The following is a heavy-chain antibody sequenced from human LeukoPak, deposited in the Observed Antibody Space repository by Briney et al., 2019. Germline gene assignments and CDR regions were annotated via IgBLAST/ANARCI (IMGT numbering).Heavy chain of an antibody. Sequence: PSETLSLTCIVSGGSISTSAYYWGWIRQPPGEGLQWIGSIYYSGNTYYNSSLKSRVTISVDTSTSQFSLRLSSVTAADTAVYYCARDGPNGGNSEFPYNWFDPWGQGTLVTVSS. J-gene: IGHJ5*02. V-gene: IGHV4-39*02. D-gene: IGHD4-23*01. CDR1: GGSISTSAYY. CDR2: IYYSGNT. CDR3: ARDGPNGGNSEFPYNWFDP.